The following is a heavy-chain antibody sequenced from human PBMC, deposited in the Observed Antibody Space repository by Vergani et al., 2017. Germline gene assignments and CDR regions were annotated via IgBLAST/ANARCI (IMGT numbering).Heavy chain of an antibody. Sequence: QLQLQESGSGLVKPSQTLSLTCAVSGGSISSGGYSWSWIRQPPGKGLEWIGYIYHSGSTYYNPSLKSRVTISVDRSKNQFSLKLSSVTAADKAVYYCARGNGSGSYYTYWGQGTLVTVSS. CDR1: GGSISSGGYS. J-gene: IGHJ4*02. D-gene: IGHD3-10*01. V-gene: IGHV4-30-2*01. CDR2: IYHSGST. CDR3: ARGNGSGSYYTY.